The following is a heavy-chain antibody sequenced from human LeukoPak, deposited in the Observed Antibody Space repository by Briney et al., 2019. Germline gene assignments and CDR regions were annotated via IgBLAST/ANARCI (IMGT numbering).Heavy chain of an antibody. CDR1: GGPLNAYY. V-gene: IGHV4-34*01. J-gene: IGHJ5*02. CDR3: ARVRVAARPFNWFDP. CDR2: INHSGST. Sequence: SETLSLTCTVYGGPLNAYYWSWIRQPPGKGLEWIGEINHSGSTNYNPSLKSRVTISVDTSKNQFSLKLSSVTAADTAMYYCARVRVAARPFNWFDPWGQGTLVTVSS. D-gene: IGHD6-6*01.